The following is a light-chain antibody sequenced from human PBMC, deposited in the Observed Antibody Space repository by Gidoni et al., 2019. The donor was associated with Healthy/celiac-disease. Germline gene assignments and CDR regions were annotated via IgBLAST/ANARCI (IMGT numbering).Light chain of an antibody. CDR3: NSRDSSGNNVV. V-gene: IGLV3-19*01. CDR2: GKN. J-gene: IGLJ2*01. CDR1: SLRSYY. Sequence: SSELTQDPAVSVALGPTVRITGQVDSLRSYYASWYQQQPGQAPVLVIYGKNNRPSGSPDRFSGASSGNTASLTITGAQAEDEADYYCNSRDSSGNNVVFGGGTKLTVL.